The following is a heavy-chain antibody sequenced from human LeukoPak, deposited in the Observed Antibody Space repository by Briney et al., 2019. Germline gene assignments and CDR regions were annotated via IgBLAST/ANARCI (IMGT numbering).Heavy chain of an antibody. Sequence: SETLSLTCTVSGGSISSSSYYWGWIRQPPGKGLEWIGNIYYSGSTYCNPSLKSRVTISVDTSKNQFSLKLSSVTAADTAVYYCARHQPYSSGWYPDYWGQGALVTVSS. CDR1: GGSISSSSYY. D-gene: IGHD6-19*01. CDR3: ARHQPYSSGWYPDY. J-gene: IGHJ4*02. CDR2: IYYSGST. V-gene: IGHV4-39*01.